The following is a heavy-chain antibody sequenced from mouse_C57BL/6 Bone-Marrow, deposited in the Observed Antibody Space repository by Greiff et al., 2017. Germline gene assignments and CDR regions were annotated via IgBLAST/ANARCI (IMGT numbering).Heavy chain of an antibody. D-gene: IGHD2-1*01. CDR2: IDPENGDT. Sequence: EVQLQQSGAELVRPGASVKLSCTASGFNIKDDYMHWVKQRPEQGLEWIGWIDPENGDTEYASKFHGKATITADTSSNTAYLQLSSLTSEDTAVYYCTTIYYGNYWFAYWGQGTLVTVSA. CDR3: TTIYYGNYWFAY. CDR1: GFNIKDDY. V-gene: IGHV14-4*01. J-gene: IGHJ3*01.